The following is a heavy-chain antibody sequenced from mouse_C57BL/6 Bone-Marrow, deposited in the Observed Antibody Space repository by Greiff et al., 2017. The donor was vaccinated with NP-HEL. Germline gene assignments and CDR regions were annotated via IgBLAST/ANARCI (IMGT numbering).Heavy chain of an antibody. V-gene: IGHV7-3*01. CDR2: IRNKANGYTT. Sequence: EVQLVESGGGLVQPGGSLSLSCAASGFTFTDYYMSWVRPPPGKALEWLGFIRNKANGYTTEYSASVKGRFTISRDNSQSILYLQMNALRAEDSATYYCARYGSSGGFYYAMDYWGQGTSVTVSS. CDR1: GFTFTDYY. D-gene: IGHD3-2*02. J-gene: IGHJ4*01. CDR3: ARYGSSGGFYYAMDY.